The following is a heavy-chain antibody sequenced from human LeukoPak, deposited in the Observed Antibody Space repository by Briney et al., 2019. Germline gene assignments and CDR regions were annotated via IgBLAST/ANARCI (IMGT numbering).Heavy chain of an antibody. CDR1: GFTFSSYA. J-gene: IGHJ6*02. Sequence: GRSLRLSCAASGFTFSSYAMYWVRQAPGKGLEWVAVISYDGSNKYYADSVKGRFTISRDNSKNTLYLQMNSLRAEDTAVYYCTRSGGYYYYYGMDVWGQGTTVTVSS. CDR2: ISYDGSNK. D-gene: IGHD5-12*01. CDR3: TRSGGYYYYYGMDV. V-gene: IGHV3-30*04.